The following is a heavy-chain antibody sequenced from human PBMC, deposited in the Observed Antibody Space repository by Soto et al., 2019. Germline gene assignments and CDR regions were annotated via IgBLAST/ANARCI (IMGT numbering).Heavy chain of an antibody. CDR2: INHSGST. V-gene: IGHV4-34*01. Sequence: QVQLQQWGAGLLKPSETLSLTCAVYGGSFSGYYWSWIRQPPGKGLEWIGEINHSGSTNYNPSLKRRVTISVDTSKNQFSLKLSSVTAADTAVYYCARASYCSGGSCYSGKYNWFDPWGQGTLVTVSS. J-gene: IGHJ5*02. CDR1: GGSFSGYY. D-gene: IGHD2-15*01. CDR3: ARASYCSGGSCYSGKYNWFDP.